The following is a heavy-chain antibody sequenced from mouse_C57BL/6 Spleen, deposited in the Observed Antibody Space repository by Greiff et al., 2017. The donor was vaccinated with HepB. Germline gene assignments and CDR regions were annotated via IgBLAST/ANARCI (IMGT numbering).Heavy chain of an antibody. D-gene: IGHD2-1*01. V-gene: IGHV5-4*01. CDR2: ISDGGSYT. CDR3: ARDQGGNYVLFAY. Sequence: EVKLVESGGGLVKPGGSLKLSCAASGFTFSSYAMSWVRQTPEKRLEWVATISDGGSYTYYPDNVKGRFTISRDNAKNNLYLQMSHLKSEDTAMYYCARDQGGNYVLFAYWGQGTLVTVSA. CDR1: GFTFSSYA. J-gene: IGHJ3*01.